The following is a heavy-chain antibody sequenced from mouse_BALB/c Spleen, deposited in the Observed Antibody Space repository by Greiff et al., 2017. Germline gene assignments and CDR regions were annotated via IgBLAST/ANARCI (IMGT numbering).Heavy chain of an antibody. Sequence: VQGVESGAELVRPGTSVKVSCKASGYDFTDYLIEWVKQRPGQGLEWIGVINPGSGGTKYNEKFKGKATLTADKSSSTAYMQLSSLTSDDSAVYFCARRRDYYAMDYWGQGTSVTVSS. CDR3: ARRRDYYAMDY. V-gene: IGHV1-54*01. CDR2: INPGSGGT. CDR1: GYDFTDYL. J-gene: IGHJ4*01.